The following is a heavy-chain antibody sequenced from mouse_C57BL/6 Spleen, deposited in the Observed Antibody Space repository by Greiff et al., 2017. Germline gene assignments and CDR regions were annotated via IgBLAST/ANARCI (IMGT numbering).Heavy chain of an antibody. V-gene: IGHV5-17*01. CDR1: GFTFSDYG. J-gene: IGHJ4*01. D-gene: IGHD2-3*01. Sequence: EVKLMESGGGLVKPGGSLKLSCAASGFTFSDYGMHWVRQAPEKGLEWVAYISSGSSTIYYADTVKGPFTISRDNAKNTLFLQMTSLRSEDTAMYYCATPDGYYAMDYWGQGTSVTVSS. CDR2: ISSGSSTI. CDR3: ATPDGYYAMDY.